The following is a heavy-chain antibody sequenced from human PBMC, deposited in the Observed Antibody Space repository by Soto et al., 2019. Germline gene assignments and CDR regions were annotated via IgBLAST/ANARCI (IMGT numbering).Heavy chain of an antibody. CDR2: INHSGST. CDR1: GGSFSGYY. CDR3: AGDSYASSYYYYDYGMDV. V-gene: IGHV4-34*01. Sequence: PSETLSLTCAVYGGSFSGYYWSWIRQPPGKGLEWIGEINHSGSTNYNPSHNSRATKSVDTSKNQISQNLSSVTATYTTVYYCAGDSYASSYYYYDYGMDVWGQGTTVTVSS. J-gene: IGHJ6*02. D-gene: IGHD2-15*01.